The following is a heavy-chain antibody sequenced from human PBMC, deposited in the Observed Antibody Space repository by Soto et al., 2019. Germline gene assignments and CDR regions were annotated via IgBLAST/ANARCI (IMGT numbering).Heavy chain of an antibody. Sequence: EVQLVESGGGLVKPGGSLRLSCAASGFTFSSYSMNWVRQAPGKGLEWVSRINSDGSSTSYADSVKGRFTISRDNAKNTLYLQMNSLRAEDTAVYYCASYYGFDIWGQGTMVTVSS. J-gene: IGHJ3*02. V-gene: IGHV3-74*02. CDR2: INSDGSST. CDR3: ASYYGFDI. CDR1: GFTFSSYS. D-gene: IGHD1-26*01.